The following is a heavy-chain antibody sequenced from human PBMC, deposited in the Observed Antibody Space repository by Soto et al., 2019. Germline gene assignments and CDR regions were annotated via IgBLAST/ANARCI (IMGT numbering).Heavy chain of an antibody. J-gene: IGHJ4*02. V-gene: IGHV4-59*01. CDR2: IYSRGNT. CDR3: ARQAVYYDSSGYLDY. D-gene: IGHD3-22*01. CDR1: GGSMSSYY. Sequence: PSETLSLTCTVSGGSMSSYYWTWIRQPPGKGLEWIGYIYSRGNTNYNPSLKSRVTMSVDTSTNQFSLKLSSVSAADTAVYYCARQAVYYDSSGYLDYWGQGALVTVSS.